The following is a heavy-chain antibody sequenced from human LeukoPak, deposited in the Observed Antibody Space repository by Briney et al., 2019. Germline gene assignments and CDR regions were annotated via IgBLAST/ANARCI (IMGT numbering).Heavy chain of an antibody. CDR1: GGTFSRHA. J-gene: IGHJ4*02. V-gene: IGHV1-69*01. CDR3: ARLLDLTFDY. D-gene: IGHD1-7*01. CDR2: IIPIFGTA. Sequence: VASVKVSCKASGGTFSRHAISWVRQAPGQGLGWMGGIIPIFGTANYAQKFRGRVTITADESTTTASMELSSLRSEDTAVYYCARLLDLTFDYWGQGTLVTVSS.